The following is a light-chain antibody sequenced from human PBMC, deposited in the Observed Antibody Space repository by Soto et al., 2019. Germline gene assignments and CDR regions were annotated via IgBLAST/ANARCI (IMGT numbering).Light chain of an antibody. CDR3: QQRSALPVT. J-gene: IGKJ2*01. CDR1: QTISTG. Sequence: EIVLTQSPGTLSLSPGERATLSCRASQTISTGLAWYQQKPGQSPRLVIWGASDRATGIPARFSGSGSGTDFTLTISSLEPEDFAVYYSQQRSALPVTFGQGTKLEIK. V-gene: IGKV3-11*01. CDR2: GAS.